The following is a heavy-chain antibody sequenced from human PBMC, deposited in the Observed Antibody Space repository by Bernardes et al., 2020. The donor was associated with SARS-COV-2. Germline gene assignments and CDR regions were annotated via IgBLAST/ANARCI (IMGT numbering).Heavy chain of an antibody. CDR2: IKTDGSST. V-gene: IGHV3-74*01. Sequence: GGSLRLSCVGSGFTFSSHCMHWVRQVPGKGLVWVSRIKTDGSSTSYADSVKGRFTISRDNAKNTLYLQMNSLRVEDTAVYYCARGALSGTYGVGDYWGQGTLVTVSS. CDR1: GFTFSSHC. CDR3: ARGALSGTYGVGDY. J-gene: IGHJ4*02. D-gene: IGHD1-26*01.